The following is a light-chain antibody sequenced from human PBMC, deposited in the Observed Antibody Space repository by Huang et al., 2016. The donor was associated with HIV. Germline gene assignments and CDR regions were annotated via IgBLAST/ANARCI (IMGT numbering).Light chain of an antibody. CDR2: SAS. CDR1: QSITRY. J-gene: IGKJ4*01. Sequence: DIQMTQSPSSLSASVGERVTITCRASQSITRYLYWYQQKPGKAPKLLIYSASSLLSGVPSRFSGSGSGTDFTLTISSLQPEDFATYHCQQSYSTPLTFGGGTKVETK. V-gene: IGKV1-39*01. CDR3: QQSYSTPLT.